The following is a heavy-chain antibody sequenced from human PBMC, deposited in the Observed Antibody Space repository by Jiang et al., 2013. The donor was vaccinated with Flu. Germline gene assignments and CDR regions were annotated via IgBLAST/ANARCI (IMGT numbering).Heavy chain of an antibody. CDR3: ARGNSGSYSWFDP. CDR1: GGSFSGYY. V-gene: IGHV4-34*01. Sequence: LLKPSETLSLTCAVYGGSFSGYYWSWIRQPPGKGLEWIGEINHSGSTNYNPSLKSRVTISVDTSKNHFSLKLSSVTAADTAVYYCARGNSGSYSWFDPWGQGTLVTVSS. CDR2: INHSGST. J-gene: IGHJ5*02. D-gene: IGHD1-26*01.